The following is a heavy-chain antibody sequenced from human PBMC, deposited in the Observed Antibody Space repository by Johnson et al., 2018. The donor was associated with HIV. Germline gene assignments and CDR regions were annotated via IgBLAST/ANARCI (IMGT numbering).Heavy chain of an antibody. Sequence: VQLVESGGGLVKPGGSLRLPCAASGFTFSNAWMSWVRQAPGKGLQWGGRIKSKTDGGTTDYAAPVKGRLTIPRDDSKNTLYLQMNSLKTEDTAVYYCTTDGYGGYSYGYGAFDIWGQGTMVTVSS. V-gene: IGHV3-15*01. CDR2: IKSKTDGGTT. CDR1: GFTFSNAW. D-gene: IGHD5-18*01. J-gene: IGHJ3*02. CDR3: TTDGYGGYSYGYGAFDI.